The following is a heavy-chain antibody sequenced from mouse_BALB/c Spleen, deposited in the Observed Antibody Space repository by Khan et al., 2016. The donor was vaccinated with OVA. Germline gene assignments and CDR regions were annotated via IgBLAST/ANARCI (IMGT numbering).Heavy chain of an antibody. CDR3: ARGDGYYVYFDY. V-gene: IGHV1-81*01. Sequence: QVQLQQSGPELVKPGASVKMSCKASGYTFTYYVITWVKQRTGQGLEWIGEIYPGSDNAYYNERFKGKATLTADKSSNTTNMQLSSLTSEDSAVYFCARGDGYYVYFDYWGQGTTLTVSS. CDR1: GYTFTYYV. CDR2: IYPGSDNA. D-gene: IGHD2-3*01. J-gene: IGHJ2*01.